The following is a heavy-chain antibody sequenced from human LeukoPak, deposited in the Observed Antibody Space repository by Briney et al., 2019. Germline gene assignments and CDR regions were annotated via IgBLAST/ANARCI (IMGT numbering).Heavy chain of an antibody. Sequence: SETLSLTCTVSGGSISSYYWSWIRQPPGKGLEWIGEINHSGSTNYNPSLKSRVTISVDTSKNQFSLKLSSVTVADTAVYYCARNRRPLDYWGQGTLVTVSS. V-gene: IGHV4-34*01. CDR1: GGSISSYY. CDR3: ARNRRPLDY. CDR2: INHSGST. J-gene: IGHJ4*02. D-gene: IGHD1-14*01.